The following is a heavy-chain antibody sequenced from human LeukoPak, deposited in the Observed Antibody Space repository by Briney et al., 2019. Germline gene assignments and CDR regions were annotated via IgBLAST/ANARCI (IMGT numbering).Heavy chain of an antibody. CDR3: ACESGYGDYVFDAFDI. J-gene: IGHJ3*02. CDR1: GYTFTSYA. V-gene: IGHV1-3*01. Sequence: LRASVKVSCKASGYTFTSYAMHWVRQAPGQRLEWTGWINAGNGNTKYSQKFQGRVTITRDTSASTAYMELSSLRSEDTAVYYCACESGYGDYVFDAFDIWGQGTMVTVSS. CDR2: INAGNGNT. D-gene: IGHD4-17*01.